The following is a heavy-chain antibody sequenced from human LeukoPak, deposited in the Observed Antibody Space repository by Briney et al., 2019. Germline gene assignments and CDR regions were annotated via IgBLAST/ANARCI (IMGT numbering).Heavy chain of an antibody. J-gene: IGHJ6*02. Sequence: GESLKISFKGSGYSFTSYWIGWVRQMPGKGLEWMGRIDPSDSDTNYSPSFQGHVTISADKSKSTVYLQGSSLKASDTAMYYWARTVLYYGMDVWGQGTTVTVSS. D-gene: IGHD3-10*01. CDR1: GYSFTSYW. CDR2: IDPSDSDT. V-gene: IGHV5-10-1*01. CDR3: ARTVLYYGMDV.